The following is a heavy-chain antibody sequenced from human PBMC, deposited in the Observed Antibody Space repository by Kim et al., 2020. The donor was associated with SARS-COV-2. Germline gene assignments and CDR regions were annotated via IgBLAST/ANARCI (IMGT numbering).Heavy chain of an antibody. CDR3: ARGLWLRRDFDY. Sequence: SETLSLTCAVYGGSFSGYYWSWIRQPPGKGLEWIGEINHSGSTNYNPSLKSRVTISVDTSKNQFSLKLSSVTAADTAVYYCARGLWLRRDFDYWGQGTLVTVSS. CDR2: INHSGST. D-gene: IGHD5-12*01. CDR1: GGSFSGYY. J-gene: IGHJ4*02. V-gene: IGHV4-34*01.